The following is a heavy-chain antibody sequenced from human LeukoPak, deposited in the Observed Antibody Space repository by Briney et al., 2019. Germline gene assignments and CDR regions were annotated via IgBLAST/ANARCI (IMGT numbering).Heavy chain of an antibody. CDR3: AKVTYGSGSP. Sequence: ETSLRLSCAASGFTFSNFGMHWVRQAPDKGLEWVAATWYDGSNKYYADSVKGRFTISRDNSKNTLYLQMNSLRAEDTAVYYCAKVTYGSGSPWGQGTLVTVSS. J-gene: IGHJ4*02. CDR2: TWYDGSNK. V-gene: IGHV3-33*06. D-gene: IGHD3-10*01. CDR1: GFTFSNFG.